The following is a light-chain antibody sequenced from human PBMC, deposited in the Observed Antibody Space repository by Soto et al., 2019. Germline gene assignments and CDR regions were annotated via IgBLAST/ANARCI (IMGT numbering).Light chain of an antibody. CDR1: QSVPSSS. V-gene: IGKV3-20*01. CDR3: QQYGNSPT. J-gene: IGKJ2*01. Sequence: EIVLRQSTGTLSLSPGERATVSCRASQSVPSSSLAWYQQKPGQGPRLLIYGTSRRATGIPDRFSGSGSGTDFTLTISRLEPEDSAVYFCQQYGNSPTFGQGTKLQIK. CDR2: GTS.